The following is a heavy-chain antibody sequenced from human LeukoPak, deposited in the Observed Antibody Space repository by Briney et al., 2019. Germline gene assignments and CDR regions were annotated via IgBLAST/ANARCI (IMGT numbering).Heavy chain of an antibody. J-gene: IGHJ4*02. D-gene: IGHD6-19*01. V-gene: IGHV3-66*01. Sequence: GGSLRLSCAASGFTVSSNYMNWVRQAPGKGLEWVSVIYSGGNTYYADSVKGRFTISRDNLKNTLYLQMNSLRAEDTAVYYCAASRYRSGWYMADYWGQGTLVTVSS. CDR2: IYSGGNT. CDR1: GFTVSSNY. CDR3: AASRYRSGWYMADY.